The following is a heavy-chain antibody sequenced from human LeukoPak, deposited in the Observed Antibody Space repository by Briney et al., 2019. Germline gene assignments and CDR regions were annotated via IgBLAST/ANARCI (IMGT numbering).Heavy chain of an antibody. Sequence: SETLSLTCAVYGGSFSGYYWSWIRQPPGKGLEWIGGINHSGSTNYNPSLKSRVTISVDTSKNQFSLKLSSVTAADTAVYYCARAHSIRSVVIISRFDYWGQGTLVTVSS. D-gene: IGHD3-3*01. CDR2: INHSGST. V-gene: IGHV4-34*01. J-gene: IGHJ4*02. CDR1: GGSFSGYY. CDR3: ARAHSIRSVVIISRFDY.